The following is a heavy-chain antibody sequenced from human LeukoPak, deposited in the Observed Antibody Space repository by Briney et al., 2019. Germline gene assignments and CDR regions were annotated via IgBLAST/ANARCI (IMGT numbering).Heavy chain of an antibody. CDR3: ARAVAVFPIDY. CDR1: GFTFSSYA. J-gene: IGHJ4*02. V-gene: IGHV3-23*01. CDR2: ISGSGGST. Sequence: GGSLRLFCAASGFTFSSYAMRWVRQAPGKGLEWVSAISGSGGSTYYADSVKGRFTISRDNSKNTLYLQMNSLRAEDTAVYYCARAVAVFPIDYWGQGTLVTVSS. D-gene: IGHD6-19*01.